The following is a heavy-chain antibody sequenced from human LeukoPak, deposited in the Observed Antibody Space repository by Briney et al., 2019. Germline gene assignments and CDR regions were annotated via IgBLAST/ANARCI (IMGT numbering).Heavy chain of an antibody. CDR3: ARDRSSSWSAIHWFDP. V-gene: IGHV4-38-2*02. Sequence: PSETLSLTCTVSGYSISSGYYWGWIRQPPGKGLEWIGSIYHSGSTYYNPSLKSRVTISVVTSKNQFSLKLSSVTAADTAVYYSARDRSSSWSAIHWFDPWGQGTLVTVSS. J-gene: IGHJ5*02. D-gene: IGHD6-13*01. CDR2: IYHSGST. CDR1: GYSISSGYY.